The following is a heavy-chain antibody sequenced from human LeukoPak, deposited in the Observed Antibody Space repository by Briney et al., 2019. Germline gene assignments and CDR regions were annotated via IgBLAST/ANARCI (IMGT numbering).Heavy chain of an antibody. D-gene: IGHD6-13*01. CDR3: ASRLCSSLMDHFDY. V-gene: IGHV3-23*01. Sequence: GGSLRLSCAASGFTFNKSWMSWVRQAPGKGLEWVSAISGSGGSTYYADSVKGRFTISRDNSKNTLYLQMNSLRAEDTAVYYCASRLCSSLMDHFDYWGQETLVTVSS. CDR2: ISGSGGST. J-gene: IGHJ4*02. CDR1: GFTFNKSW.